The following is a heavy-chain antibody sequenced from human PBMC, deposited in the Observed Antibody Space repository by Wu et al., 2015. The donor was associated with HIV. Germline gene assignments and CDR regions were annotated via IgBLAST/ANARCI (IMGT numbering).Heavy chain of an antibody. CDR3: ARGNYYDSSEDAFDM. D-gene: IGHD3-22*01. CDR1: GYTFTGYY. V-gene: IGHV1-2*02. J-gene: IGHJ3*02. CDR2: INPNSGGT. Sequence: QVQLVQSGAEAKKPGASVKVSCKASGYTFTGYYMHWVRQAPGQGLEWMGWINPNSGGTNYAQKFQGRVTMTRDTSISTAYMELSRLRSDDTAVYYCARGNYYDSSEDAFDMWGQGTMVIVSS.